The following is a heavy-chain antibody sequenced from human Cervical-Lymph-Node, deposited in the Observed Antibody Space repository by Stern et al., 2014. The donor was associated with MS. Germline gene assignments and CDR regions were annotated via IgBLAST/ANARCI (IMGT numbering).Heavy chain of an antibody. Sequence: QVQLVQSGAEVKKPGASVKVSCKASGYTFNDYYVHWVRQAPGQGLEWMGWVIHKSGNTNYAQTFQGRITMTTRSSVNTAYMELSALRSNDTAVYYCARGGTYDYWGQGTLVPVTS. D-gene: IGHD3-16*01. CDR1: GYTFNDYY. J-gene: IGHJ4*02. CDR3: ARGGTYDY. V-gene: IGHV1-2*02. CDR2: VIHKSGNT.